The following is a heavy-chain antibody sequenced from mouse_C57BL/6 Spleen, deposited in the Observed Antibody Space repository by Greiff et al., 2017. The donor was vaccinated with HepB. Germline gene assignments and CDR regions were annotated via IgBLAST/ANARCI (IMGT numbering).Heavy chain of an antibody. CDR3: ARKASAMDY. D-gene: IGHD6-1*01. CDR1: GYTFTSYW. J-gene: IGHJ4*01. Sequence: QVQLQQPGAELVMPGASVKLSCKASGYTFTSYWMHWVKQRPGQGLEWIGEIDPSDSYTNYTQKFKGKSTLTVDKSSSTAYMQLSSLTSEDSAVYYCARKASAMDYWGQGTSVTVSS. CDR2: IDPSDSYT. V-gene: IGHV1-69*01.